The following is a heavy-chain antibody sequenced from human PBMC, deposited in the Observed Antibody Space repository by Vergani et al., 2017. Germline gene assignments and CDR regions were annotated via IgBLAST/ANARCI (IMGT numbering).Heavy chain of an antibody. CDR2: IYPGDSDT. D-gene: IGHD2-2*01. V-gene: IGHV5-51*01. CDR3: ARHPKYQGSGGFY. J-gene: IGHJ4*02. Sequence: VQLVQSGAEVKKPGASVKVSCKASGYSFTSYWIGWVRQMPGKGLEWMGIIYPGDSDTRYSPSFQGQVTISADKSISTAYLQWSSLKASDTAMYYCARHPKYQGSGGFYWGQGTLVTVSS. CDR1: GYSFTSYW.